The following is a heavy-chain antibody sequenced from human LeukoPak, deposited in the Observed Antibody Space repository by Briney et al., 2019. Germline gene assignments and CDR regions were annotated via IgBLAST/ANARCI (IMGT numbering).Heavy chain of an antibody. CDR3: AKDKADSSGYYSPADY. CDR1: GFTFSSYA. CDR2: ISGSGGSA. V-gene: IGHV3-23*01. J-gene: IGHJ4*02. D-gene: IGHD3-22*01. Sequence: PGGSLRLSCAASGFTFSSYAMSWVRQAPGKGLEWVSAISGSGGSAYYADSVEGRFTISRDNSKNTLYLQMNSLRAEDTAVYYCAKDKADSSGYYSPADYWGQGTLVTVSS.